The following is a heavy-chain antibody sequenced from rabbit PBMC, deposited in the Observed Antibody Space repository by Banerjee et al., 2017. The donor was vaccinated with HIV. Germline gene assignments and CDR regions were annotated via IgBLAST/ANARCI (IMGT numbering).Heavy chain of an antibody. CDR2: IYAGSSGST. V-gene: IGHV1S45*01. Sequence: QEQLVESGGGLVQPEGSLTPTCTASGFTISSGYDMCWVRQAPGKGLEWIACIYAGSSGSTYYASWAKGRFTISKTSSTTVTLQMTSLTAADTATYFCARDRYGGSSYYWAFNLWGQGTLVTVS. J-gene: IGHJ4*01. CDR3: ARDRYGGSSYYWAFNL. D-gene: IGHD8-1*01. CDR1: GFTISSGYD.